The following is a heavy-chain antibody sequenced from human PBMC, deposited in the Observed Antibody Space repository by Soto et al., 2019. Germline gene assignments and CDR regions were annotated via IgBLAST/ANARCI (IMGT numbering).Heavy chain of an antibody. J-gene: IGHJ6*04. CDR2: IKSKTDGGTT. Sequence: GGSLRPSCAASGFTFSNAWMSWVRQAPGKGLEWVGRIKSKTDGGTTDYAAPVKGRFTISRDDSKNTLYLQMNSLKTEDTAVYYCTTVPPGIAAAGTSPVDVWGKGTTVTVSS. CDR1: GFTFSNAW. V-gene: IGHV3-15*01. D-gene: IGHD6-13*01. CDR3: TTVPPGIAAAGTSPVDV.